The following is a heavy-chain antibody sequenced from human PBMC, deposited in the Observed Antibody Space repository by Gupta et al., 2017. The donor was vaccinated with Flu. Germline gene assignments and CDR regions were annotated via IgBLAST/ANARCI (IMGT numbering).Heavy chain of an antibody. Sequence: EVQLVESGGGLVQPGGSLRLSCAASGFTFSDHYLDWVRQAPGKGLEWVGRTRNKANSYTTEYAASVKGRFTISRDDSKNSLYLQMNSLKTEDTAVYYCATRRSYYFDYWGQGTLVTVSS. CDR2: TRNKANSYTT. J-gene: IGHJ4*02. D-gene: IGHD1-26*01. CDR1: GFTFSDHY. CDR3: ATRRSYYFDY. V-gene: IGHV3-72*01.